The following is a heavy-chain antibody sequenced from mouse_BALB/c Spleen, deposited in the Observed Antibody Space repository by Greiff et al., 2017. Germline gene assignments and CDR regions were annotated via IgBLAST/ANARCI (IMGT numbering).Heavy chain of an antibody. CDR1: GFSLTGYG. J-gene: IGHJ4*01. D-gene: IGHD2-3*01. CDR2: IWGDGST. CDR3: ARDGIYDGYLFYAMDY. Sequence: VKLVESGPGLVAPSQSLSITCTVSGFSLTGYGVNWVRQPPGKGLEWLGMIWGDGSTDYNSALKSRLSISKDNSKSQVFLKMNSLQTDDTARYYCARDGIYDGYLFYAMDYWGQGTSVTVSS. V-gene: IGHV2-6-7*01.